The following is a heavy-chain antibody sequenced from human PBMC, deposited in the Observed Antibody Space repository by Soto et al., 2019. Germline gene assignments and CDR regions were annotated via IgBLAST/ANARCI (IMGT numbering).Heavy chain of an antibody. V-gene: IGHV4-39*01. CDR3: ARRRNCYGMDV. CDR2: IYYSGST. J-gene: IGHJ6*02. CDR1: GGSISSSSYY. Sequence: QLLLQESGPGLVKPSETLSLTCTVSGGSISSSSYYWGWIRQPPGRGLEWIGSIYYSGSTYYNPPHKSRVTITVDTSKNQVSMKMSSVTAADTAVYYGARRRNCYGMDVWGQGTTVTVSS.